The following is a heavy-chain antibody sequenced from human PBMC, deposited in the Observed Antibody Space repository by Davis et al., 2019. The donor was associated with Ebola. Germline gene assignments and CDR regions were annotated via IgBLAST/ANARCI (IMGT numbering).Heavy chain of an antibody. Sequence: GESLKISCAASGFTFSSYWMSWVRQAPGKGLEWVANIKQDGSEKYYVDSVKGRFTISRDNAKNSLYLQMNSLRAEDTAVYYCAKAPIVVVPGAFDYWGQGTLVTVSS. J-gene: IGHJ4*02. V-gene: IGHV3-7*01. D-gene: IGHD2-15*01. CDR2: IKQDGSEK. CDR1: GFTFSSYW. CDR3: AKAPIVVVPGAFDY.